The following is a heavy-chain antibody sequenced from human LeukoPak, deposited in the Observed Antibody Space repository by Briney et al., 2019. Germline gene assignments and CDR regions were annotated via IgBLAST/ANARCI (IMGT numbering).Heavy chain of an antibody. D-gene: IGHD2-21*02. CDR2: IYYSGST. CDR3: ARDETA. J-gene: IGHJ5*02. V-gene: IGHV4-39*07. Sequence: PSETLSLTCTVAGGSISSSSSYWGWIRQPPGKGLEWIGSIYYSGSTYYNPSLKSRVTISVDTSKNQLSLKLSSVTAADTAVYYWARDETAWGQGTLVTVSS. CDR1: GGSISSSSSY.